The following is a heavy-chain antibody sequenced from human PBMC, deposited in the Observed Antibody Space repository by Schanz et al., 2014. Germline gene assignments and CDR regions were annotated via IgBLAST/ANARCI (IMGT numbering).Heavy chain of an antibody. CDR3: AKVWKDHRIAGRPGWSDGMDV. CDR2: LYINAGST. Sequence: EVQLVESGGGLIQPGGSLRLSCAVSGFSVSTNYMSWARQAPGKGLEWISSLYINAGSTRYADSVKGRFFISRDSSKNTLFLQMNSLRAEDTAVYYCAKVWKDHRIAGRPGWSDGMDVWGQGTTVTVSS. J-gene: IGHJ6*02. CDR1: GFSVSTNY. D-gene: IGHD6-6*01. V-gene: IGHV3-53*01.